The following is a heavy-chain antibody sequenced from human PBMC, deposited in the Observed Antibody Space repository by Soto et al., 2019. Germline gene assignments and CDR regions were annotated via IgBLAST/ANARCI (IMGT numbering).Heavy chain of an antibody. V-gene: IGHV4-31*03. CDR1: GDSISSGGYY. D-gene: IGHD3-22*01. Sequence: SETLSLTCSVSGDSISSGGYYWSWIRQSPGKGLQWIGNIYYSGSTYYNPALTSRLSMSVDTSKNQFSLQLGSVTAAETAVYFCAREFDTSGWPSGMQHDRFDPWGQGTLVTVSS. J-gene: IGHJ5*02. CDR2: IYYSGST. CDR3: AREFDTSGWPSGMQHDRFDP.